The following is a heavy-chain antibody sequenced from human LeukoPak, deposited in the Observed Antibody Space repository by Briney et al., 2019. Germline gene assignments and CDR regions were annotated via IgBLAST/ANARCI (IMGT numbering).Heavy chain of an antibody. V-gene: IGHV3-23*01. J-gene: IGHJ4*02. CDR3: ANSEFYVSGKYAGLDN. CDR2: TGDDT. CDR1: GLTFSTYV. D-gene: IGHD3-10*01. Sequence: GGSLRLSCAASGLTFSTYVMNWVRQAPGKGLEWVSPTGDDTYYADSARGRITVSRDNSRNTPYLQMNFLGVEDTAVYYCANSEFYVSGKYAGLDNWGQGTLVTDSS.